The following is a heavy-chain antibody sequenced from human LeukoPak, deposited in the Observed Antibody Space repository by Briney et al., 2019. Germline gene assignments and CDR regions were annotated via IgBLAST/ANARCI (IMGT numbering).Heavy chain of an antibody. CDR3: ARRESSGSIDY. V-gene: IGHV5-51*01. CDR2: IYPRGSDT. J-gene: IGHJ4*02. Sequence: GESLKISCKGSGYSFPNYWIGWVRQVPGKGLEWVGIIYPRGSDTRYSPSFQGQVTISADKSISAAYLQWSSLKASDTAMYYCARRESSGSIDYWGQGTLVTVSS. D-gene: IGHD6-19*01. CDR1: GYSFPNYW.